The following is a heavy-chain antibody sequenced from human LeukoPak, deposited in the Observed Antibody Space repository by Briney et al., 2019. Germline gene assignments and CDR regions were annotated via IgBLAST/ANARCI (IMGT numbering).Heavy chain of an antibody. Sequence: GGSLRLSCAASGFTFSSYSMNWVRQAPGKGLEWVSSISSSSSYIYYADSVKGRFTISRDNAKNSLYLQMNSLRAEDTAVYYCARGRIDDSLWYYGSSGYLTTPFDYWGQGTLVTVSS. D-gene: IGHD3-22*01. CDR2: ISSSSSYI. CDR1: GFTFSSYS. CDR3: ARGRIDDSLWYYGSSGYLTTPFDY. V-gene: IGHV3-21*01. J-gene: IGHJ4*02.